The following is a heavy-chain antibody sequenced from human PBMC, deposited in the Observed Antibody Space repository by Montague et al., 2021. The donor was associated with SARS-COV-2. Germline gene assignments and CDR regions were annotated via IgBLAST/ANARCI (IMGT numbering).Heavy chain of an antibody. D-gene: IGHD2-2*01. CDR1: GGSISSGGYY. J-gene: IGHJ5*02. CDR3: ARARVVVPITRNWFDP. Sequence: SETLSLTCTVSGGSISSGGYYWSWIRQHPGKGLEWIGYIYYSGSTYYNPSLKSRLTISVDTSKNRFSLKLSSVTAADTAMYYCARARVVVPITRNWFDPWGQGTLVTVSS. V-gene: IGHV4-31*03. CDR2: IYYSGST.